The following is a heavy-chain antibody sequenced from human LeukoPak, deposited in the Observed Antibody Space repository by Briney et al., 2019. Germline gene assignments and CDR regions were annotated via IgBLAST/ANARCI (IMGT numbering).Heavy chain of an antibody. J-gene: IGHJ4*02. Sequence: GGSLRLSCAASGFTFSSYSINWVRQAPGKGLEWVSSISSSSSYIYYADSVKGRFTISRDNAKNSLYLQMNSLRAEDTAVYYCAREKSGYSYRPHYYWGQGTLVTVSS. CDR1: GFTFSSYS. CDR2: ISSSSSYI. V-gene: IGHV3-21*01. D-gene: IGHD5-18*01. CDR3: AREKSGYSYRPHYY.